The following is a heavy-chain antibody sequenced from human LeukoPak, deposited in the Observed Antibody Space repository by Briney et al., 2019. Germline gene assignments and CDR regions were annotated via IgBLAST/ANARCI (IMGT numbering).Heavy chain of an antibody. Sequence: SETLSLTCTVSGGSISSISYYWGWIRQPPGKGLEWIGSIYYSGSTYYNPSLKSRVTISVDTSKNQFSLKLSSVTAADTAVYYCARHLVENYYDSSGPFTFDYWGQGTLVTVSS. J-gene: IGHJ4*02. CDR1: GGSISSISYY. D-gene: IGHD3-22*01. V-gene: IGHV4-39*01. CDR2: IYYSGST. CDR3: ARHLVENYYDSSGPFTFDY.